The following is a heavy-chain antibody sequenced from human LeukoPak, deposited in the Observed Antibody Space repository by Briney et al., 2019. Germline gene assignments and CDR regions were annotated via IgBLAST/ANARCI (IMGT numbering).Heavy chain of an antibody. CDR2: IFYSGIT. V-gene: IGHV4-59*08. J-gene: IGHJ3*02. CDR1: GGSISSYY. D-gene: IGHD1-26*01. CDR3: ARATNSGSYLMWAFDI. Sequence: SETLSLTCTVSGGSISSYYWTWIRQPPGKELEWLGYIFYSGITNYNPSLKSRVTISLDTSKNQFSLKLSSVTAADTAVYYCARATNSGSYLMWAFDIWGQGTMVTVSS.